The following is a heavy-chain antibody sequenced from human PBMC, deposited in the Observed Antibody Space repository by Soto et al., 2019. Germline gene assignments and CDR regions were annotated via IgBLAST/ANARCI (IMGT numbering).Heavy chain of an antibody. V-gene: IGHV3-73*01. CDR2: IRGKVNNYAT. CDR3: TRHPPSYYDSNGYFDY. J-gene: IGHJ4*02. D-gene: IGHD3-22*01. Sequence: ELQLVESGGGLVQPGGSLKLSCSASGFSFSGSAIHWVRQASGKGLEWVACIRGKVNNYATTYAVSVRGRFTISRDDSRNTAYLQMDSLKTEDTAVYYCTRHPPSYYDSNGYFDYWGQGTVVTVSS. CDR1: GFSFSGSA.